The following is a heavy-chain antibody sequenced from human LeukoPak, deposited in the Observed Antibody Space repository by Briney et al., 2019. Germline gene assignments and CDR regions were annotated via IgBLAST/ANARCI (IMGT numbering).Heavy chain of an antibody. CDR2: IYGGGNT. V-gene: IGHV3-53*01. D-gene: IGHD4-17*01. Sequence: PGGSLRLSCAASGFIVSNSYMTWVRQAPGRGPEWVSTIYGGGNTYYADSVKGRFTISRDSSKNILYLQMNSLRAEDTAVYYCARAVSNDYAAYWGQGALVTVSS. J-gene: IGHJ4*02. CDR3: ARAVSNDYAAY. CDR1: GFIVSNSY.